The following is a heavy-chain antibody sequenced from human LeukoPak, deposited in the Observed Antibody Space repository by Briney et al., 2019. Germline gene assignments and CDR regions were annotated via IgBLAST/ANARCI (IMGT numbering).Heavy chain of an antibody. CDR2: IYYSGST. D-gene: IGHD5-24*01. J-gene: IGHJ4*02. CDR3: ARLRDGRFDY. V-gene: IGHV4-39*07. CDR1: GDSISSSSSY. Sequence: SETLSLTCTVSGDSISSSSSYWGWIRQPPGEGLEWIGSIYYSGSTNYNPSLKSRVTISVDTSKNQFSLKLSSVTAADTAVYYCARLRDGRFDYWGQGTLVTVSS.